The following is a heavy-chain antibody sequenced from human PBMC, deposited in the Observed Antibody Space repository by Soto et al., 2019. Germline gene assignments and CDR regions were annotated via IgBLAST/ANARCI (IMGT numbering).Heavy chain of an antibody. Sequence: QVQLVESGGGVVQPGRSLRLSCAASAVTFTGYGMHCVRQAPGKGLEWVAVIRYDGSSTYYADSVKGRFTISRDNPKNMRYLQMNSLRADDTAIYYCARDGVGTTTYYGYFDYWGLATLVTVSS. V-gene: IGHV3-33*01. CDR1: AVTFTGYG. D-gene: IGHD1-26*01. J-gene: IGHJ4*02. CDR3: ARDGVGTTTYYGYFDY. CDR2: IRYDGSST.